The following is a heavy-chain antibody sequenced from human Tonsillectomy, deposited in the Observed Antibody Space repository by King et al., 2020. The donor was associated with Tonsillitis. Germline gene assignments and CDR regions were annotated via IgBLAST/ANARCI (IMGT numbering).Heavy chain of an antibody. CDR2: ISSSSSTI. CDR3: ARDLRYYYGMDV. J-gene: IGHJ6*02. Sequence: VQLVESGGGLVQPGGSLRLSCAASGFTFSSYNMIWVRQAPGKGLEWISDISSSSSTIYYADSVKGRFTISSDNAKNSLYLQMNSLRAEDTAVYYCARDLRYYYGMDVWGQGTTVTVSS. V-gene: IGHV3-48*01. CDR1: GFTFSSYN.